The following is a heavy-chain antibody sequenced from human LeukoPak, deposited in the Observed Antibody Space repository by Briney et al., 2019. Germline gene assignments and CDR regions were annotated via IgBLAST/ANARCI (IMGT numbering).Heavy chain of an antibody. CDR1: GFTFSDYY. D-gene: IGHD3-22*01. CDR2: ISSSGSTI. CDR3: ARADDSSGYPFDY. J-gene: IGHJ4*02. V-gene: IGHV3-11*01. Sequence: GGSLRLSCAASGFTFSDYYMSWIRQAPGKGLEWVSYISSSGSTIYCADSVKGRFTISRDNAKNSLYLQMNSLRAEDTAVYYCARADDSSGYPFDYWGQGTLVTVSS.